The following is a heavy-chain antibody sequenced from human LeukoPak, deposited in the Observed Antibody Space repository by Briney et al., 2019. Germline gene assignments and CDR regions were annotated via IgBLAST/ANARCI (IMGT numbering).Heavy chain of an antibody. D-gene: IGHD5-12*01. J-gene: IGHJ6*02. CDR3: ARDRAVKARIGGMDV. CDR1: TFTFSGYS. Sequence: GGSLRLSCAASTFTFSGYSMNWARQAPGKGLEWVSYISETSSHTYYADSVKGRFTISRDNAKNSLYLQMNSLRAEDTAIYYCARDRAVKARIGGMDVWGQGTTVIVSS. V-gene: IGHV3-21*06. CDR2: ISETSSHT.